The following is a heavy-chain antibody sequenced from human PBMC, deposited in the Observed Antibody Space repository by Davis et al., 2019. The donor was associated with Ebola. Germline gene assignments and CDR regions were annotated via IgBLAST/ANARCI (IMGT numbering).Heavy chain of an antibody. V-gene: IGHV3-23*01. D-gene: IGHD1-14*01. Sequence: GESLKISCPDSVITFSSYAMTWVRQAPGKGLEWVSAISGSGGSTYYADSVKGRFTISRDNSKNTLYLQLNSLRAEDTAMYYCSRLRRAEAENYWGQGTLVTVSS. CDR2: ISGSGGST. CDR3: SRLRRAEAENY. CDR1: VITFSSYA. J-gene: IGHJ4*02.